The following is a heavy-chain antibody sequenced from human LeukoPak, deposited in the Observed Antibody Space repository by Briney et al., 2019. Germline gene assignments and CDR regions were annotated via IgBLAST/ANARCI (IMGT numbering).Heavy chain of an antibody. CDR3: VGADYDILTGYYIDY. Sequence: GGSLRLSCAASGFTFSSFEMHWVRQAPGKGLEWVSYISSSGDNLYYADSVKGRFTISRDNAKNSLYLQMNSLRAEDTAVYYCVGADYDILTGYYIDYWGQGTLVTVSS. CDR1: GFTFSSFE. J-gene: IGHJ4*02. CDR2: ISSSGDNL. V-gene: IGHV3-48*03. D-gene: IGHD3-9*01.